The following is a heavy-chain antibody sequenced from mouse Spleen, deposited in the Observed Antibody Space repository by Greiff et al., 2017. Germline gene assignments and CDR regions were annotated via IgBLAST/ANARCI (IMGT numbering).Heavy chain of an antibody. CDR2: IDPSDSYT. J-gene: IGHJ2*01. Sequence: VQLQQPGAELVMPGASVKLSCKASGYTFTSYWMHWVKQRPGQGLEWIGEIDPSDSYTNYNQKFKGKATLTVDKSSSTAYMQLSSLTSEDSAVYYCARCYYGSSSYYFDYWGQGTTLTVSS. D-gene: IGHD1-1*01. CDR3: ARCYYGSSSYYFDY. CDR1: GYTFTSYW. V-gene: IGHV1-69*01.